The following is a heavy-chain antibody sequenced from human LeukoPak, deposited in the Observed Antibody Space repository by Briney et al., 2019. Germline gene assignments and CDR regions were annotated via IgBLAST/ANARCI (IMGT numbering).Heavy chain of an antibody. CDR1: GFTFSSYG. V-gene: IGHV3-30*02. J-gene: IGHJ4*02. D-gene: IGHD3-22*01. Sequence: GGSLRLSCAASGFTFSSYGMHWVRQAPGKGLEWVAFIRYDGSNKYYADSVKGRFTISRDNSKNTVYLQVNSLRAEDTAVYYCAKDSDSSGSIGPSYFDYWGQGTLVTVSS. CDR3: AKDSDSSGSIGPSYFDY. CDR2: IRYDGSNK.